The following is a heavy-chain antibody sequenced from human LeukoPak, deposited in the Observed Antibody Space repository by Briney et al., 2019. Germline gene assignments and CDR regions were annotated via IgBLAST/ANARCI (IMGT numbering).Heavy chain of an antibody. V-gene: IGHV3-23*01. CDR2: ISGFIGST. Sequence: GGSLRLSCAASGLSFSNYAMGWVRQAPGKGLEWVSGISGFIGSTSYAEFVKGRFTISRDNSKNTLYLQMNSLRAEDTAVYYCAKTLRYFDWIFDYWGQGTLVTVSS. D-gene: IGHD3-9*01. CDR3: AKTLRYFDWIFDY. J-gene: IGHJ4*02. CDR1: GLSFSNYA.